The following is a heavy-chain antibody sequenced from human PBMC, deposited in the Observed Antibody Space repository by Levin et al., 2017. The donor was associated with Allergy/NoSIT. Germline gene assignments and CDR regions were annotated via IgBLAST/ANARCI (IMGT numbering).Heavy chain of an antibody. J-gene: IGHJ4*02. CDR3: ARALFCDSTSCSLYYFDY. D-gene: IGHD2-2*01. Sequence: GESLKISCAASGFSFSNYAMNWVRQAPGEGLEWISYISSGGNPIYYADSVKGRFTISRDNDENSLYLQMNSLRAEDTAVYFCARALFCDSTSCSLYYFDYWGQGTLVTVSS. CDR1: GFSFSNYA. V-gene: IGHV3-48*01. CDR2: ISSGGNPI.